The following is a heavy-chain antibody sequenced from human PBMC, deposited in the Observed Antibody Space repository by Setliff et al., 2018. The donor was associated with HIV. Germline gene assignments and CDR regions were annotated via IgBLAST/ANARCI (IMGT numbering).Heavy chain of an antibody. Sequence: GGSLRLSCAASGFTFDDFAMHWIRQIPGKGLEWVSLISWNGGSTGYADSVQGRFTISRDNAKNSLYLQMHSLRVEDTAFYYCARDKRDDNFLTSRISSVFDFWGEGTLVTVSS. CDR2: ISWNGGST. J-gene: IGHJ4*02. V-gene: IGHV3-20*04. CDR3: ARDKRDDNFLTSRISSVFDF. D-gene: IGHD1-1*01. CDR1: GFTFDDFA.